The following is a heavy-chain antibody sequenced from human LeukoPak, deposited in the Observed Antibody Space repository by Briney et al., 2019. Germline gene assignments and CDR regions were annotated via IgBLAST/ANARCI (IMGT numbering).Heavy chain of an antibody. CDR1: GFTFSDYY. CDR3: AKDSPVATW. V-gene: IGHV3-23*01. D-gene: IGHD1-26*01. Sequence: GGSLRLSCAASGFTFSDYYMSWVRQTPGKGLEWVSSITPSGDGTYCAASVKGRFTISRDNSKNTLYLQMDSLRADDTAKYYCAKDSPVATWWGQGTLVTVSS. CDR2: ITPSGDGT. J-gene: IGHJ4*02.